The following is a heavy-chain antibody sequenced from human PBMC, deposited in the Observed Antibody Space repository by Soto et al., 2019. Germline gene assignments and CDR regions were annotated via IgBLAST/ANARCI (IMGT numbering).Heavy chain of an antibody. V-gene: IGHV4-39*01. J-gene: IGHJ4*02. CDR3: ARQVATAFGY. CDR2: INYSGST. D-gene: IGHD1-1*01. Sequence: SETLSLTCSVSGGSISRSYYYWGWIRQSPGKGLEWIASINYSGSTHYNPSLKSRLTMSVDTSKNQVSLRLSSVTAADTAVYYCARQVATAFGYWGQGTLVTVSS. CDR1: GGSISRSYYY.